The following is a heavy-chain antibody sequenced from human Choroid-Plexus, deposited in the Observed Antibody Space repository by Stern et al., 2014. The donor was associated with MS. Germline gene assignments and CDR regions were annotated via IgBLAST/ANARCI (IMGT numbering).Heavy chain of an antibody. CDR3: AKDRQYLTFFFDF. J-gene: IGHJ4*02. CDR2: ISYDGSK. V-gene: IGHV3-30*18. Sequence: VQLVESGGGVVQPGRPLRLSYAASVGMHWVRQAPGKGLEWVALISYDGSKDYADSVKGRFAISRDNSKNTLYLQMNSLRAEDTAVYYCAKDRQYLTFFFDFWGQGSLVTVSS. CDR1: VG. D-gene: IGHD2/OR15-2a*01.